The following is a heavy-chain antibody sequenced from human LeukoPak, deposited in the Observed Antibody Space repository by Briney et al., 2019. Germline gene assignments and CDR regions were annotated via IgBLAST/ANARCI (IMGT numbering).Heavy chain of an antibody. CDR2: ISSSSTYI. J-gene: IGHJ6*03. CDR1: GFTFVSYT. Sequence: NPGGSLRLSCAASGFTFVSYTMNWVRQAPGKGLEWVSSISSSSTYIYDADSVKGRFTISRDNAKNSLYLQMNSLTEEDTAVYYCASPGPMGYYYYYIDVWGKGTTVTVSS. D-gene: IGHD1-26*01. V-gene: IGHV3-21*01. CDR3: ASPGPMGYYYYYIDV.